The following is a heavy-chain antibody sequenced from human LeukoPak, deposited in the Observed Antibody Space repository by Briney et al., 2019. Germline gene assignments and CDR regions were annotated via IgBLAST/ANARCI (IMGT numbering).Heavy chain of an antibody. CDR1: GYTLTELS. Sequence: GASVKVSCKVSGYTLTELSMHWVRQAPGKGLEWMGGFDPEDGETIYAQKLQGRVTMTEDTSTDTAYMELSSLRSEDTAVYYCATDPLHSGSYYGAFDIWGQGTMVTVSS. J-gene: IGHJ3*02. CDR2: FDPEDGET. D-gene: IGHD1-26*01. V-gene: IGHV1-24*01. CDR3: ATDPLHSGSYYGAFDI.